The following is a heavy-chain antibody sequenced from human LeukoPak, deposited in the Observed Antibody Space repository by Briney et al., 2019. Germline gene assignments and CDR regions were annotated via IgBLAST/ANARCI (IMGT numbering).Heavy chain of an antibody. Sequence: GGSLRLSCAASGSTFRNSAMHWVRQAPGKGLEYVSGISSNGGSTYYANVVKGRFTISRDNSKNTVYLQMGSLRAEDMAVYYCARWYNSLDVWGQGTTVTVSS. CDR1: GSTFRNSA. V-gene: IGHV3-64*01. CDR2: ISSNGGST. J-gene: IGHJ6*02. D-gene: IGHD1-1*01. CDR3: ARWYNSLDV.